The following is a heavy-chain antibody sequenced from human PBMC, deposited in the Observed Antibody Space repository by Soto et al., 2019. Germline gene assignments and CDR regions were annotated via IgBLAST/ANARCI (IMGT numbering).Heavy chain of an antibody. V-gene: IGHV3-7*05. CDR3: AAATLTHISGDDAFDI. J-gene: IGHJ3*02. CDR2: INQDGSEK. CDR1: GFTFSGCS. Sequence: GGSLRLSCAASGFTFSGCSMNWVRQAPGKGLEWVANINQDGSEKYYVDSVRGRFTISRDNAKNSLYLQMNSLRAEDTAVYYCAAATLTHISGDDAFDIWGQGTMVTVSS. D-gene: IGHD1-26*01.